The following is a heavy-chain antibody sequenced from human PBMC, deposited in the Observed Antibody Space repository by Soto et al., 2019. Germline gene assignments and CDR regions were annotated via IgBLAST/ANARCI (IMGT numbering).Heavy chain of an antibody. J-gene: IGHJ4*02. V-gene: IGHV1-3*01. D-gene: IGHD5-18*01. CDR3: ARVRIQLWLLRFDEYYFDY. CDR1: GYTFTSYA. Sequence: ASVKVSCKASGYTFTSYAMHWVRQAPGQRLEWMGWINAGNGNTKYSQKFQGRVTITRETSASTAYMELSSLRSEDTAVYYCARVRIQLWLLRFDEYYFDYWGQGTLVTVSS. CDR2: INAGNGNT.